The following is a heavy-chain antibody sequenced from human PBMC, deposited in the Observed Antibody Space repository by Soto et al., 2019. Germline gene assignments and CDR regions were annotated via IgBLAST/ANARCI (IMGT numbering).Heavy chain of an antibody. V-gene: IGHV1-2*04. D-gene: IGHD2-2*02. J-gene: IGHJ4*02. CDR2: INLNSGGT. CDR1: GYTFTGYY. Sequence: QVQLVQSGAEVKKPGASVQVSCKASGYTFTGYYMHWVRQAPGQGLEWMGWINLNSGGTNYAQKFQGWVTMTRDTSISPAYRELSRLRTDDTAVYYCARPLSPYTGFDYWGQGTLVTVSS. CDR3: ARPLSPYTGFDY.